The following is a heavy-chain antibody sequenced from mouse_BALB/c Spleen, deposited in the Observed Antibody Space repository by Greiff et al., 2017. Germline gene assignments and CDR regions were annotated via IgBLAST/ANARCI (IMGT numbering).Heavy chain of an antibody. CDR1: GFNIKDTY. J-gene: IGHJ3*01. CDR3: ARMYDPFAY. Sequence: EVMLVESGAELVKPGASVKLSCTASGFNIKDTYMHWVKQRPEQGLEWIGRIDPANGNTKYDPKFQGKATITADTSSNTAYLQLSSLTSEDTAVYYCARMYDPFAYWGQGTLVTVSA. D-gene: IGHD2-14*01. V-gene: IGHV14-3*02. CDR2: IDPANGNT.